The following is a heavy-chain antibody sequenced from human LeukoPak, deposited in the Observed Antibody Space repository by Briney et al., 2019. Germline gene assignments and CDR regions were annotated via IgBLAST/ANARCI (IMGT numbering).Heavy chain of an antibody. V-gene: IGHV3-64*01. CDR3: ARSYCSSTSCHRIAIDY. CDR2: ISSNGGST. D-gene: IGHD2-2*01. CDR1: GFTFSSYA. Sequence: QPGGSLRLSCAASGFTFSSYAMHWVRQAPAKGLEYVSAISSNGGSTYYANSVKGRFTISRDNSKNTLYLQMGSLRAEDMAVYYCARSYCSSTSCHRIAIDYWGQGTLVTVSS. J-gene: IGHJ4*02.